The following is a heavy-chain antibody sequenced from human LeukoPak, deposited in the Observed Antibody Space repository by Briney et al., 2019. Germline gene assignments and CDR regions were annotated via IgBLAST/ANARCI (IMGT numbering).Heavy chain of an antibody. CDR2: IYTSGST. Sequence: PSQTLSLTCTVSGGSISSGSYYWNWIRQPAGKGLEWIGRIYTSGSTNYNPSLKSRLTISVDTSKNQFSLKLTSVTAAHTAVYYCPRWGDLYWYFDLWGRGTLVTVSS. V-gene: IGHV4-61*02. CDR3: PRWGDLYWYFDL. D-gene: IGHD2-21*02. CDR1: GGSISSGSYY. J-gene: IGHJ2*01.